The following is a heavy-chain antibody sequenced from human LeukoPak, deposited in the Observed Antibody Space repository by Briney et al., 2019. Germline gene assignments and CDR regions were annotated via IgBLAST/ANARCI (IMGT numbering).Heavy chain of an antibody. CDR2: INQDESEK. J-gene: IGHJ3*02. CDR3: ARGGDIVVVHGAFDI. CDR1: GFTFSDFW. Sequence: GGSLRLSCAASGFTFSDFWMSWVRQAPGKGLEWVADINQDESEKYYVDSMRGRFTISRDNAKNTLYLQMNSLRAEDTAVYYCARGGDIVVVHGAFDIWGQGTMVTVSS. V-gene: IGHV3-7*01. D-gene: IGHD2-2*01.